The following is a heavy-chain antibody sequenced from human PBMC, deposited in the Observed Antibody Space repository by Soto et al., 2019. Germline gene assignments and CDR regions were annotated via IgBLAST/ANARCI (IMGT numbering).Heavy chain of an antibody. Sequence: GGSLRLSCAASGFAFSSYSMNWVRQAPGKGLEWVSYISSSSSTIYYADSVKGRFTISRDNAKNSLYLQMNSLRAEDTAVYYCARAIVATISSFDYWGQGTLVTVPQ. CDR1: GFAFSSYS. J-gene: IGHJ4*02. CDR3: ARAIVATISSFDY. D-gene: IGHD5-12*01. V-gene: IGHV3-48*01. CDR2: ISSSSSTI.